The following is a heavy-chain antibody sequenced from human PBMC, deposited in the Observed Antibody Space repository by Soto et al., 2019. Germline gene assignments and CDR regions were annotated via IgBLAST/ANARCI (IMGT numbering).Heavy chain of an antibody. V-gene: IGHV4-59*01. CDR1: GGSISSYY. CDR2: IYYSGST. J-gene: IGHJ5*02. CDR3: ARGEYDFWSGPQESWFDP. D-gene: IGHD3-3*01. Sequence: SETLSLTCTVSGGSISSYYWSWIRQPPGKGLEWIGYIYYSGSTNYNPSLKSRVTISVDTSKNQFSLKLSSVTAADTAVYYCARGEYDFWSGPQESWFDPWGQGTLVTVSS.